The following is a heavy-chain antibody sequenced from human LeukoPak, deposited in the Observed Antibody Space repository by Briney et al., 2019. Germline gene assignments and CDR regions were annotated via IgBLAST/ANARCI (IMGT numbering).Heavy chain of an antibody. Sequence: GGSLRLSCAASGFTFAKSWMAWVRQAPGKGLEWVANIKQDGSTKHYADSLKGRFTISRDNSRNSLYLQMYSLRADGTAVYYCARDTDGSLDYWGQGILVTVAS. V-gene: IGHV3-7*01. J-gene: IGHJ4*02. CDR2: IKQDGSTK. CDR1: GFTFAKSW. D-gene: IGHD1-26*01. CDR3: ARDTDGSLDY.